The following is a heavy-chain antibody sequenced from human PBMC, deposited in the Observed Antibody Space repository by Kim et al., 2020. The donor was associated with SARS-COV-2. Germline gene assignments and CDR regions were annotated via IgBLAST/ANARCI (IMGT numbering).Heavy chain of an antibody. V-gene: IGHV4-31*03. CDR1: GGSISSGGYY. J-gene: IGHJ4*02. CDR3: ARVGGDYVFAY. CDR2: IYYSGST. Sequence: SETLSLTCTVSGGSISSGGYYWSWIRQHPGQGLVWIGYIYYSGSTYYNPSLKSRATISVDTSKNQFSLKLSSVTAADTAVYYCARVGGDYVFAYWGQGTLVTVSS. D-gene: IGHD4-17*01.